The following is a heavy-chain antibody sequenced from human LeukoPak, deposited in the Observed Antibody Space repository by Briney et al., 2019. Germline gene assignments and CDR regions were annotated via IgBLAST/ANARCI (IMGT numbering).Heavy chain of an antibody. Sequence: PSETLSLTCTVSGGSISSYYWSWIRQPPRRGVEWIGYIYYSGSTNYNPSLQSRVTISVDTSKNQFSLKLSSVPAADTAVYYCARDGDYYYGMDVWGQGTTVTVSS. J-gene: IGHJ6*02. V-gene: IGHV4-59*01. CDR3: ARDGDYYYGMDV. CDR1: GGSISSYY. D-gene: IGHD3-3*01. CDR2: IYYSGST.